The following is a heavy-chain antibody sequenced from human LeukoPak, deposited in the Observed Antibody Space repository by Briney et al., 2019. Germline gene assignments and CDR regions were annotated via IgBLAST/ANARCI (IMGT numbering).Heavy chain of an antibody. CDR3: ARVGDNHRRAYWYFDL. CDR1: GYTFTTYG. Sequence: GASVNVSCKASGYTFTTYGISWVRQAPGQGLEWMGWISAYNGNTNYAQKLQGRVTMTTDTSTSTSYMELRSLRFDDTAVYYCARVGDNHRRAYWYFDLWGRGTLVTVSS. J-gene: IGHJ2*01. D-gene: IGHD5-24*01. V-gene: IGHV1-18*01. CDR2: ISAYNGNT.